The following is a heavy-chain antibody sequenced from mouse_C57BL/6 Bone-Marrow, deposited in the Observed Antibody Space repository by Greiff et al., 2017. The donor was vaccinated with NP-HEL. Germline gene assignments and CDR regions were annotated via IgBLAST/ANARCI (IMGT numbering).Heavy chain of an antibody. CDR1: GYTFTSYW. Sequence: QVQLQQPGAELVKPGASVKLSCKASGYTFTSYWMHWVKQRPGRGLEWIGRIDPNSGGTKYNEKFKGKATLTVDKPSSTAYMQLSSLTSEDAAVDYCERSRLGRGPYAMDYWGQGTSVTVSS. CDR2: IDPNSGGT. CDR3: ERSRLGRGPYAMDY. J-gene: IGHJ4*01. V-gene: IGHV1-72*01. D-gene: IGHD4-1*01.